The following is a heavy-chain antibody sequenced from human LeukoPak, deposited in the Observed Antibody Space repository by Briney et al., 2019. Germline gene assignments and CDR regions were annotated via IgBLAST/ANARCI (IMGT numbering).Heavy chain of an antibody. CDR2: IIPILGIA. V-gene: IGHV1-69*04. CDR1: GGTFSSYA. J-gene: IGHJ4*02. D-gene: IGHD5-18*01. Sequence: SVKVPCKASGGTFSSYAISWVRQAPGQGLEWMGRIIPILGIANYARKFQGRVTITADKSTSTAYMELSSLRSEDTAVYYCARDKGYSYGTDYWGQGTLVTVSS. CDR3: ARDKGYSYGTDY.